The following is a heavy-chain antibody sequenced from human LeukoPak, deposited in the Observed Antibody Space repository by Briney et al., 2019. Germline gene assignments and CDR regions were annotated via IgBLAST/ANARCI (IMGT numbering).Heavy chain of an antibody. CDR2: IYPGDSDT. Sequence: GGSLKISCKGSGYSFTSYWIGWVRQMPGKGLEWMGIIYPGDSDTRYSPSFQGQVTISADKSISTAYLQWSSLKASDTAIYYCARRVTMVRGVTTYHRFDPWGQGTLVTVSS. V-gene: IGHV5-51*01. CDR3: ARRVTMVRGVTTYHRFDP. J-gene: IGHJ5*02. D-gene: IGHD3-10*01. CDR1: GYSFTSYW.